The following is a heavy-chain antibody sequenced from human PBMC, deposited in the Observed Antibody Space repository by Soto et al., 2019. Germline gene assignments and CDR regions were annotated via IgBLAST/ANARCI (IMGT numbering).Heavy chain of an antibody. Sequence: PGGSLRLSCAASGFTFSGSAMHWVRQASGKGLEWVGRIRSKANSYATAYAASVKGRFTISRDDSKNTAYLQMNSLKTEDTAVYYCTRSATYDYVWGSYRDNWFDPWGQGT. D-gene: IGHD3-16*02. CDR3: TRSATYDYVWGSYRDNWFDP. CDR1: GFTFSGSA. J-gene: IGHJ5*02. V-gene: IGHV3-73*01. CDR2: IRSKANSYAT.